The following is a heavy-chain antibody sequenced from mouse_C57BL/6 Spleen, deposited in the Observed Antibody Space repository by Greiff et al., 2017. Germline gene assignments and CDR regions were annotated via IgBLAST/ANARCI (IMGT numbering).Heavy chain of an antibody. CDR2: IYPGNSDT. CDR1: GYTFTSYW. Sequence: VQLQQSGTVLARPGASVKMSCKTSGYTFTSYWMHWVKPRPGQGLEWIGAIYPGNSDTSYNQKFKGKAKLTAVTSASTAYMELSSLTNEDSAVYYCTREGIITTVRGFDYWGQGTTLTVSS. CDR3: TREGIITTVRGFDY. D-gene: IGHD1-1*01. V-gene: IGHV1-5*01. J-gene: IGHJ2*01.